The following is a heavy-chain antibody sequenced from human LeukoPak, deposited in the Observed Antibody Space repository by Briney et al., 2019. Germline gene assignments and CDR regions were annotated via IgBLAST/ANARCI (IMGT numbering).Heavy chain of an antibody. CDR1: GFTLSIYG. V-gene: IGHV3-30*18. Sequence: GGSPTLPCPASGFTLSIYGMHGGPQAPGRGLVRVADISYDGSNKYYADSVKGRFTISRDNSKNTLYLQMNSLRAEDTAVYYCAKDLTRIAAAGTSDYWGQGTLVTVSS. CDR2: ISYDGSNK. J-gene: IGHJ4*02. CDR3: AKDLTRIAAAGTSDY. D-gene: IGHD6-13*01.